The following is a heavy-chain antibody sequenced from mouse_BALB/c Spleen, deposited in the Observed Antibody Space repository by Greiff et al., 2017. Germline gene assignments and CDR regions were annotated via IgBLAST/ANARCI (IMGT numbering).Heavy chain of an antibody. CDR3: ARGPGDY. V-gene: IGHV1-7*01. Sequence: QVQLKQSGAELAKPGASVKMSCKASGYTFTSYWMHWVKQRPGQGLEWIGYINPSTGYTEYNQKFKDKATLTADKSSSTAYMQLSSLTSEDSAVYYCARGPGDYWGQGTTLTVSS. CDR1: GYTFTSYW. J-gene: IGHJ2*01. CDR2: INPSTGYT.